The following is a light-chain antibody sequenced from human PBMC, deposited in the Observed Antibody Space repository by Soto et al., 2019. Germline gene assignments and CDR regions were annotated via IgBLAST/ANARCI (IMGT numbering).Light chain of an antibody. CDR2: KAS. J-gene: IGKJ1*01. CDR3: QQYNSYST. Sequence: DLQMTQSPSTLSASVGDRVTITCRASQSISSWLAWYQQKPGKAPKLLIYKASSLDSGVPSRFSGSGSGTEFTLTISSLQPDDFATYYGQQYNSYSTFGQGTKVEVK. V-gene: IGKV1-5*03. CDR1: QSISSW.